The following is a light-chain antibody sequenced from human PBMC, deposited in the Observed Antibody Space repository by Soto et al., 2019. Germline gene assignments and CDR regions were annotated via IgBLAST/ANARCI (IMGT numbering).Light chain of an antibody. V-gene: IGKV3-20*01. CDR1: QSVSSSY. CDR3: QQYSSSPS. Sequence: EIVLTQSPGTLSLSPGERATLSCRASQSVSSSYLAWYQQKPGQAPRLLIYDASTRASGIPARFSGSGSGTEFTLTIGSLQSEDFAVYYCQQYSSSPSFGQGTRLEIK. J-gene: IGKJ5*01. CDR2: DAS.